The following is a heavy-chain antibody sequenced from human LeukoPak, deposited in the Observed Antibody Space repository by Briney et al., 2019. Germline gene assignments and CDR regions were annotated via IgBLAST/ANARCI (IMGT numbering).Heavy chain of an antibody. CDR3: ARRSMVRGVILLDY. CDR1: GGSISSSSYY. Sequence: SETPSLTCTVSGGSISSSSYYWGWIRQPPGKGLEWIGSIYYSGSTYYNPSLKSRVTISVDTSKNQFSLKLSSVTAADTAVYYCARRSMVRGVILLDYGGQGTLVTVSS. D-gene: IGHD3-10*01. J-gene: IGHJ4*02. V-gene: IGHV4-39*01. CDR2: IYYSGST.